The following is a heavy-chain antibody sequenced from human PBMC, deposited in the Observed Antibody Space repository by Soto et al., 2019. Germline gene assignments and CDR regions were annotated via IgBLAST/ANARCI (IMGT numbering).Heavy chain of an antibody. Sequence: QVQLQESGPGLVKPSGTLSLTCAVSGGSISSSNWGSWVRQPPGKGLEWSGEIYHSGSTNYNPSLKSRVTISVDKSKNQFSLKLSSVTAADTAVYYCARAPDDGWGVAAHHLGWFDPWGQGTLVTVSS. J-gene: IGHJ5*02. V-gene: IGHV4-4*02. CDR3: ARAPDDGWGVAAHHLGWFDP. D-gene: IGHD6-6*01. CDR2: IYHSGST. CDR1: GGSISSSNW.